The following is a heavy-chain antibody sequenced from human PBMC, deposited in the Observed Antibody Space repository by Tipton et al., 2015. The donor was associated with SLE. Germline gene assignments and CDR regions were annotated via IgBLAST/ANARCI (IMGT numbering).Heavy chain of an antibody. D-gene: IGHD3-3*01. CDR1: GGSIYSSGFY. V-gene: IGHV4-39*07. Sequence: TLSLTCSISGGSIYSSGFYWGWIRQPPGKGLEWIGSVYYSGSAYYNPSLKSRVTISVDMSKNQFSLKLSSVTAADTAVYYCARDGGRIDFWSTYFFDFWGQGTLVTVSS. CDR2: VYYSGSA. J-gene: IGHJ4*02. CDR3: ARDGGRIDFWSTYFFDF.